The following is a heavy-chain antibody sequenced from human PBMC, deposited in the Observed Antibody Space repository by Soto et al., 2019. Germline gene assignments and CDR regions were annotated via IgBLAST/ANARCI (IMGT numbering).Heavy chain of an antibody. Sequence: GGSLRLSCAASGFTFSNAWMNWVRQAPGKGLEWVGRIKSKTDGGTTDYAAPVKGRFTISRDDSKNTLYLQMNSLKTEDTAVYYCTTESYFDWTMPHYWGQGTLVTVSS. CDR3: TTESYFDWTMPHY. J-gene: IGHJ4*02. CDR2: IKSKTDGGTT. D-gene: IGHD3-9*01. V-gene: IGHV3-15*07. CDR1: GFTFSNAW.